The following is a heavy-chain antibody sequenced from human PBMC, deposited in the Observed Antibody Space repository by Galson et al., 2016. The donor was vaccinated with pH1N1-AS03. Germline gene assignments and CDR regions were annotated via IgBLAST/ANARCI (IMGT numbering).Heavy chain of an antibody. D-gene: IGHD3-3*01. V-gene: IGHV3-21*01. Sequence: SGAEVKKAGWSLRLSCAASGFTFRDFTMNWVRQAPGKGLEWLSCISGDSGDIYYADSMKGRFTISRDNTKNSVFLQMNSLRADDTAVYYCSKNSDRDFWSGYHQTIICDSWGQGGLVTVAS. CDR2: ISGDSGDI. CDR3: SKNSDRDFWSGYHQTIICDS. J-gene: IGHJ4*02. CDR1: GFTFRDFT.